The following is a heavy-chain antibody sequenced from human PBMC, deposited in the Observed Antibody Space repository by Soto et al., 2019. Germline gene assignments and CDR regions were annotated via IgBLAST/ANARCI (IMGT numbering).Heavy chain of an antibody. V-gene: IGHV3-23*01. D-gene: IGHD2-15*01. CDR3: AWYYCIGRTCHSSEYFQH. CDR2: IAPGADYT. Sequence: EVQLLESGGGLVQPGGSLRLSCAASGFTFNTHAMSWVRQAPGTGLQWVSTIAPGADYTNYADSVRGRSAISRDNARNTVSLQMNNLRAEDSAVYYSAWYYCIGRTCHSSEYFQHWGQGTLVTVSP. CDR1: GFTFNTHA. J-gene: IGHJ1*01.